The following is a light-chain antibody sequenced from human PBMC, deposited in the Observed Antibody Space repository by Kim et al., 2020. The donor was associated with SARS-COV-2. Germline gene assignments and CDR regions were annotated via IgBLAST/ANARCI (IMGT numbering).Light chain of an antibody. CDR2: QDS. CDR3: QAWDSSTVV. J-gene: IGLJ2*01. CDR1: KLGDKY. V-gene: IGLV3-1*01. Sequence: ELTQPPSVSVSPGQTASITCSGDKLGDKYACWYQQKPGQSPVLVIYQDSKRPSGIPERFSGSNSGNTATLTISGTQAMDEADYYCQAWDSSTVVFGGGTQLTVL.